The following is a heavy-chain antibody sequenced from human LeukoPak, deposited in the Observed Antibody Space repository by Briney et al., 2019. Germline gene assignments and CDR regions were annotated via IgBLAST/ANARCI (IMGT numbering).Heavy chain of an antibody. J-gene: IGHJ4*02. V-gene: IGHV3-30*04. Sequence: GGSLRLSRAASGFTFSSYAMHWVRQAPGKGLEWVAVISYDGSNKYYADSVKGRFTISRDNSKNTLYLQMNSLRAEDTAVYYCARDITMVRGVLDYWGQGTLVTVSS. CDR3: ARDITMVRGVLDY. CDR2: ISYDGSNK. CDR1: GFTFSSYA. D-gene: IGHD3-10*01.